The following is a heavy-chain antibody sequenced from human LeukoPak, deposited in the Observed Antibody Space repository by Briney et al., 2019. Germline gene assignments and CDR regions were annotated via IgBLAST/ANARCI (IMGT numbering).Heavy chain of an antibody. CDR3: TRHPLAGNLVDFFDY. Sequence: GGSLRLSCAASGFTFSDYYMSWIRQAPGKGLEWVSYISSSGSTIYYADSVKGRFTISRDNAKNSLYLQMNSLRAEDTAVYYCTRHPLAGNLVDFFDYWGQGTLVTVSS. CDR1: GFTFSDYY. V-gene: IGHV3-11*04. CDR2: ISSSGSTI. D-gene: IGHD6-19*01. J-gene: IGHJ4*02.